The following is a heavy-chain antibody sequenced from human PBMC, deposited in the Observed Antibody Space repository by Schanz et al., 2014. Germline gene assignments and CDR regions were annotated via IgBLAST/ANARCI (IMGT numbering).Heavy chain of an antibody. CDR2: VSASGGGP. Sequence: QVQLVESGGGLVKPGGSLRLSCAASGFTFSSYYMSWIRQAPGKGLEWVSLVSASGGGPFYADSVKGRFAISRDNSRKTLYLQMNSLRADDTAVYYCARDRLECGAECYSVEVFEIWGQGTLVIVSS. J-gene: IGHJ4*02. D-gene: IGHD2-21*01. V-gene: IGHV3-11*01. CDR3: ARDRLECGAECYSVEVFEI. CDR1: GFTFSSYY.